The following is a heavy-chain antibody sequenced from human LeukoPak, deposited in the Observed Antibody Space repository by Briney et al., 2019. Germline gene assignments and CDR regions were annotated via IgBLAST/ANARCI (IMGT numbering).Heavy chain of an antibody. D-gene: IGHD2-2*01. CDR2: ISGSGGST. J-gene: IGHJ4*02. V-gene: IGHV3-23*01. CDR1: GFTFSSYA. Sequence: GGSLRLSCAASGFTFSSYAMSWVRQAPGKGLEWVSAISGSGGSTYYADSVKGRFTTSRDNSKNTLYLQMNSLRAEDTAVYYCARVWGTLYCSSTSCHGDYWGQGTLVTVSS. CDR3: ARVWGTLYCSSTSCHGDY.